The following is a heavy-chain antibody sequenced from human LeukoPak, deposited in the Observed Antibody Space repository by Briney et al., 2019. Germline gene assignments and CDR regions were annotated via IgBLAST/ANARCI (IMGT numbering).Heavy chain of an antibody. CDR2: VNYTGST. D-gene: IGHD1-26*01. CDR1: GGSISTYY. Sequence: PSETLSLTCTVSGGSISTYYWSWIRQPPGKGLEWIGYVNYTGSTSYNPSLQSRVTMSLDASKNQFALQLNSVTPADTAVYYCARGGNYCPQWWFDPWGRGTLVSVSS. CDR3: ARGGNYCPQWWFDP. J-gene: IGHJ5*02. V-gene: IGHV4-59*01.